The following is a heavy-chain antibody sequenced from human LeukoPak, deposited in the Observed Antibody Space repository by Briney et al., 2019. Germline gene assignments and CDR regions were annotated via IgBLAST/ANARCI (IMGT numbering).Heavy chain of an antibody. V-gene: IGHV3-9*01. D-gene: IGHD2-2*01. CDR2: ISWNSGSI. CDR1: GFTFDDYA. J-gene: IGHJ6*02. Sequence: GRSLRLSCAASGFTFDDYAMHLVRLAPGKGLEWVSGISWNSGSIGYADSVKGRFTISRDNAKNSLYLQMNSLRAEDTALYYCAKDTSSTSYRYYGMDVWGQGTTVTVSS. CDR3: AKDTSSTSYRYYGMDV.